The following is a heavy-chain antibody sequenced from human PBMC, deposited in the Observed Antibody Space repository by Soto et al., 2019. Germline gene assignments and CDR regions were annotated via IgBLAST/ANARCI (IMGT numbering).Heavy chain of an antibody. CDR1: GYSFTSYW. Sequence: EVQLVQSGAEVKKPGESLKISCKGSGYSFTSYWIGWVRQMPGKGLEWMGIIYPGDSDTRYSPSFQGQVTISADKSNNTAYLQWSSLKASDTAMYYCARGQQWLVPGGGSFDYWGQGTLVTVSS. CDR2: IYPGDSDT. D-gene: IGHD6-19*01. CDR3: ARGQQWLVPGGGSFDY. J-gene: IGHJ4*02. V-gene: IGHV5-51*01.